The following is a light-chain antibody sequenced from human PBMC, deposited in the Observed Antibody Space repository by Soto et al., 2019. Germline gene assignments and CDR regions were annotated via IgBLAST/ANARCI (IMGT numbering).Light chain of an antibody. J-gene: IGKJ2*01. CDR3: QHYNNWPALYT. CDR1: QSVSSN. V-gene: IGKV3-15*01. Sequence: EIVMTQSPATLSVSPGERATLSCWASQSVSSNLAWYKQKPGQAPRLLIYGASTRATGIPARFSGSGSGTEFTLTISSLQSEDFAVYYCQHYNNWPALYTFGQGTKLEIK. CDR2: GAS.